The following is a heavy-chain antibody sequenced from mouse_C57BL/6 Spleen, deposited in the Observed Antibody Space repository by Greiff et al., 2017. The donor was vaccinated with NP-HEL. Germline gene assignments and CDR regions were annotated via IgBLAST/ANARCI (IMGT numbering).Heavy chain of an antibody. CDR2: IDPSDSET. D-gene: IGHD2-3*01. V-gene: IGHV1-52*01. CDR1: GYTFTSYW. J-gene: IGHJ3*01. CDR3: ASSDGYHSPWFAY. Sequence: QVQLQQPGAELVRPGSSVKLSCKASGYTFTSYWMHWVKQRPIQGLEWIGNIDPSDSETHYNQKFKDKATLTVDKSSSTAYMQLSSLTSEDSAVYYCASSDGYHSPWFAYWGQGTLVTVSA.